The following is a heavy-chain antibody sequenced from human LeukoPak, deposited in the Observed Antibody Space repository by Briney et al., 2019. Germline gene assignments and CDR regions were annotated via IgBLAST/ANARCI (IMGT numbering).Heavy chain of an antibody. CDR2: IWNDGSNQ. V-gene: IGHV3-33*06. CDR1: QFTFSHYG. J-gene: IGHJ4*02. D-gene: IGHD4-11*01. CDR3: AKDAQRGFDYSNSLEY. Sequence: GKSLTLSCVASQFTFSHYGMHWVRQAPGKGLEWVAVIWNDGSNQYYADSVKGRFTISRDNSQNTVYLQMNSLRAEDTAVYYCAKDAQRGFDYSNSLEYWGQGTPVTVSS.